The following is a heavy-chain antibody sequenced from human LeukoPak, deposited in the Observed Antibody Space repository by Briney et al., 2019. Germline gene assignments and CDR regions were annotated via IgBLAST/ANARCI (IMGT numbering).Heavy chain of an antibody. Sequence: PGGSLRLSCAASGFTFSSYGMHWVRQAPGKGLEWVAFIRYDGSNKYYADSVKGRFTISRDNAKNSLYLQMNSLRAEDTAVYYCAREGWYSSSPFDYWGQGTLVTVSS. CDR2: IRYDGSNK. CDR1: GFTFSSYG. CDR3: AREGWYSSSPFDY. D-gene: IGHD6-13*01. V-gene: IGHV3-30*02. J-gene: IGHJ4*02.